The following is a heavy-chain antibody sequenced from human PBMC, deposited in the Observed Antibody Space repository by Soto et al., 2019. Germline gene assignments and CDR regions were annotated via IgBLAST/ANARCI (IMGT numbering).Heavy chain of an antibody. CDR2: IYYSGST. V-gene: IGHV4-59*12. CDR3: ANGLGPTTGIDY. Sequence: SETLSLTCTVSGGSISSYYWSWIRQPPGKGLDWIGCIYYSGSTNYNPSLKSRVTISVDTSKNQFSLKLTSVTAADTAVYYCANGLGPTTGIDYWGQGTLVTVSS. D-gene: IGHD3-9*01. CDR1: GGSISSYY. J-gene: IGHJ4*02.